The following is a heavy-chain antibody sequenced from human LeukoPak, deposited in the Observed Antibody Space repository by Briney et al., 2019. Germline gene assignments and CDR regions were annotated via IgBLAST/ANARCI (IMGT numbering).Heavy chain of an antibody. J-gene: IGHJ5*02. CDR1: GYSFTSYW. D-gene: IGHD2-15*01. CDR2: IYPGDSDT. Sequence: GESLKISCKGSGYSFTSYWIGWVRQMPGKGLEWMGVIYPGDSDTRYSPSFQGQVTISADKSISTAYLQWSSLKASDTAMYYCARLFYCSGGSCQFNWFDPWGQGTLVTVSS. CDR3: ARLFYCSGGSCQFNWFDP. V-gene: IGHV5-51*01.